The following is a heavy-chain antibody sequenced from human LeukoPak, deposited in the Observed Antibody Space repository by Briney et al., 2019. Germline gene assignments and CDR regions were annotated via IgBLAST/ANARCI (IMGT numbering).Heavy chain of an antibody. V-gene: IGHV1-46*01. D-gene: IGHD6-19*01. CDR3: ARIPYSSGWYDY. J-gene: IGHJ4*02. CDR2: INPSGGST. Sequence: ASVKVSCKASGYTFTGYYMHWVRQAPGQGLVWMEIINPSGGSTSYAQKFQGRVTMTRDTSTSTVYMELSSLRSEDTAVYYCARIPYSSGWYDYWGQGTLVTVSS. CDR1: GYTFTGYY.